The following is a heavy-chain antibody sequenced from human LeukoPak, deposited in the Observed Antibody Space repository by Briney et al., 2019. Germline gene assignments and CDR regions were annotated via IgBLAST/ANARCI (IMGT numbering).Heavy chain of an antibody. CDR3: ARVRSVGGNPHAFNI. J-gene: IGHJ3*02. CDR1: GVTFSGYS. D-gene: IGHD4-23*01. V-gene: IGHV3-21*01. Sequence: GGSLRLSCAGSGVTFSGYSMNWVRQAPGKGLEWVSAITATGLHIYYADSVKGRFTISRDNAKNSLDLQMNSLRVEDTALYYCARVRSVGGNPHAFNIWGQGTMVTVSS. CDR2: ITATGLHI.